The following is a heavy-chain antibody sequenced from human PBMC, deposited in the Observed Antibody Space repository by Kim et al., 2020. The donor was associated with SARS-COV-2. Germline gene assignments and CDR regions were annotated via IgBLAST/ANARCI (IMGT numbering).Heavy chain of an antibody. V-gene: IGHV3-33*01. CDR2: IWYDGSNK. D-gene: IGHD2-21*01. CDR3: ARASMDEGIRVVADAFDI. Sequence: GGSLRLSCAASGFTFSSYGMHWVRQAPGKGLEWVAVIWYDGSNKYYADSVKGRFTISRDNSKNTLYLQMNSLRAEDTAVYYCARASMDEGIRVVADAFDIWGQGTMVTVSS. J-gene: IGHJ3*02. CDR1: GFTFSSYG.